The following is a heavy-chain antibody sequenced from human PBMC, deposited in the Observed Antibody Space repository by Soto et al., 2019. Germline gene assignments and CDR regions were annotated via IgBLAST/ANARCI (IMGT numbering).Heavy chain of an antibody. Sequence: PSETLSLTCTVSGGSISSGDYYWSWIRQPPGEGLEWIGYIYYSGSTYYNPSLKSRVTISVDTSKNQFSLKLSSVTAADTAVYYCARGSMVRGEDAFDIWGQGTMVTVSS. CDR3: ARGSMVRGEDAFDI. CDR2: IYYSGST. CDR1: GGSISSGDYY. D-gene: IGHD3-10*01. V-gene: IGHV4-30-4*01. J-gene: IGHJ3*02.